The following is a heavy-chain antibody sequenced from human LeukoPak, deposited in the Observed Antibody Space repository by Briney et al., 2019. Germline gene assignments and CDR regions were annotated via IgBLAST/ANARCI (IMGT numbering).Heavy chain of an antibody. D-gene: IGHD3-22*01. CDR1: GYSISNGYY. J-gene: IGHJ4*02. CDR2: ISHRGST. CDR3: ARGNSGYHYYFDY. Sequence: KPSETLSLTCTVSGYSISNGYYWGWIRQPPGKGLEWVGSISHRGSTYYNPSLRSRITISLDRSKQKFSLKLTSVTAADTAVYYCARGNSGYHYYFDYWGQGTLVTVSS. V-gene: IGHV4-38-2*02.